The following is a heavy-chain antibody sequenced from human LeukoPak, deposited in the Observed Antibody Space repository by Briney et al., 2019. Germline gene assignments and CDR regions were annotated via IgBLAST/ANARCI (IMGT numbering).Heavy chain of an antibody. J-gene: IGHJ4*02. CDR2: IKQDGSQK. V-gene: IGHV3-7*01. CDR1: GFTFSTYY. CDR3: AAQRAVGFDY. D-gene: IGHD6-19*01. Sequence: GGSLRLSRAASGFTFSTYYMTWVRQAPGKGLEWVANIKQDGSQKYYVDSVQGRFTISRDNAKNSLYLQTNSLRAEDTAVYYCAAQRAVGFDYWGQGTLVTVSS.